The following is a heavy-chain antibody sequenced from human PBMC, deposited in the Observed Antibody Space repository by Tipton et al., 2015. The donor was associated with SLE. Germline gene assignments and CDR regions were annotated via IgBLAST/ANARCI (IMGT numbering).Heavy chain of an antibody. D-gene: IGHD6-13*01. V-gene: IGHV3-23*01. J-gene: IGHJ4*02. CDR1: GFTFSSYA. CDR2: ISGSGGST. Sequence: SLRLSCAASGFTFSSYAMSWVRQAPGKGLEWVSAISGSGGSTYYADSVKGRFTISRDNSKNTLYLQMNSLRAEDTAVYYCAKDRAAAGNLYYFDYWGQGTLVTVSS. CDR3: AKDRAAAGNLYYFDY.